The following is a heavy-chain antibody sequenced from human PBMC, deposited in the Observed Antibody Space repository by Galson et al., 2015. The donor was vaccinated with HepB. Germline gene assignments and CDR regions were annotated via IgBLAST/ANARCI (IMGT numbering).Heavy chain of an antibody. CDR1: GFTFSDYY. J-gene: IGHJ6*02. Sequence: SLRLSCAASGFTFSDYYMSWIRQAPGKGLEWVSYISSSSSYTNYADSVKGRFTISRDNAKNSLYLQMNSLRAEDTAVYYCARALQAAIRCYYYYGMDVWGQGTTVTVSS. CDR3: ARALQAAIRCYYYYGMDV. V-gene: IGHV3-11*06. D-gene: IGHD2-2*02. CDR2: ISSSSSYT.